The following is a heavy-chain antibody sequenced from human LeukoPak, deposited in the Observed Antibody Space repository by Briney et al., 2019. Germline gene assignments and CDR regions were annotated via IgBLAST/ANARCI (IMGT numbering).Heavy chain of an antibody. CDR3: AHGAMYQLDY. D-gene: IGHD2-2*01. Sequence: PGGSLRLSCAASGFPFSSHGMSWVRQAPGKGLEWVSGTIGGGGSTYYADSVKGRFTISGDNSRSTLFLQMNSLRAEDTAVYYCAHGAMYQLDYWGQGTLVTVSS. CDR2: TIGGGGST. J-gene: IGHJ4*02. CDR1: GFPFSSHG. V-gene: IGHV3-23*01.